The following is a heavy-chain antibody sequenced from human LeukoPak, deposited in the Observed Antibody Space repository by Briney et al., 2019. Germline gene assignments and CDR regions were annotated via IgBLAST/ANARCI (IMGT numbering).Heavy chain of an antibody. D-gene: IGHD5-18*01. J-gene: IGHJ4*02. CDR3: ARGLTADS. CDR2: VYDTGTT. Sequence: SETLSLTCTVSGGFFSSYCWNWIRQPPGRGLEWIGYVYDTGTTNYNPSLSSRVTISLDTSKNLFSLKLTSVTAADTAVYYCARGLTADSWGQGTLVTVSS. V-gene: IGHV4-59*01. CDR1: GGFFSSYC.